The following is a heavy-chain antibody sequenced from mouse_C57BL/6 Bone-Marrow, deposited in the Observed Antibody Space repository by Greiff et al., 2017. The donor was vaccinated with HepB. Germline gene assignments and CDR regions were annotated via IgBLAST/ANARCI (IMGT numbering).Heavy chain of an antibody. J-gene: IGHJ3*01. Sequence: VQLQQSGPELVKPGASVKISCKASGYTFTDYYMNWVKQSHGKSLEWIGDINPNNGGTSYNQKFKGKATLTVDKSSSTAYMELRSLTSEDSAVYYCARGENSSGYGPFAYWGQGTLVTVSA. CDR3: ARGENSSGYGPFAY. V-gene: IGHV1-26*01. CDR1: GYTFTDYY. CDR2: INPNNGGT. D-gene: IGHD3-2*02.